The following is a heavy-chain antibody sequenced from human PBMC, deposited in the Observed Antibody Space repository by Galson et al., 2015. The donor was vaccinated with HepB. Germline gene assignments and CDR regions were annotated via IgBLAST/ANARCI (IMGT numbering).Heavy chain of an antibody. V-gene: IGHV3-15*01. Sequence: SLRLSCAASGFTFSNAWMSWVRQAPGKGLEWVGRIKSKTDGGTTDYAAPVKGRFTISRDDSKNTLYLQMNSLKTEDTAVYYCTTEQQLVQLGFDYWGQGTLVTVSS. CDR1: GFTFSNAW. D-gene: IGHD6-6*01. CDR3: TTEQQLVQLGFDY. CDR2: IKSKTDGGTT. J-gene: IGHJ4*02.